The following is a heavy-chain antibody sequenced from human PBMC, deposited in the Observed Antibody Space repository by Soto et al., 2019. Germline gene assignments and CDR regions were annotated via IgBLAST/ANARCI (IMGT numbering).Heavy chain of an antibody. V-gene: IGHV1-2*02. CDR1: GYTFTGHY. CDR2: IGPESGAT. D-gene: IGHD1-26*01. CDR3: GRGRSGQIVVFY. Sequence: ASVKVSCKASGYTFTGHYIHWVRQAPEQGPEWMGEIGPESGATRYAQRFQGRVTMTRDMSITTVYMELNNLGPDDTAVYYCGRGRSGQIVVFYWGQGTPVTVSS. J-gene: IGHJ4*02.